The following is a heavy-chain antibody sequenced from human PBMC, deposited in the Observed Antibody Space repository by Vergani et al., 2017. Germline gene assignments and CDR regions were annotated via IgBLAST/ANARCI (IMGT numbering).Heavy chain of an antibody. Sequence: QVQLQESGPGLVKPSETLSLTCTVSGGSISSYYWSWIRQPPGKGLKWIGYIYYSGSTNYNPSLKSRVTISVDTSKNQFSLKLSSVTAADTAVYYCAGCYYYDSSGYCRSWFDPWGQGTLVTVSS. J-gene: IGHJ5*02. CDR2: IYYSGST. V-gene: IGHV4-59*01. D-gene: IGHD3-22*01. CDR1: GGSISSYY. CDR3: AGCYYYDSSGYCRSWFDP.